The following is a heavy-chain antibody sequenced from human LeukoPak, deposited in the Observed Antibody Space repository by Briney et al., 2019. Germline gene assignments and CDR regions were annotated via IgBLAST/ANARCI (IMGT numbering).Heavy chain of an antibody. V-gene: IGHV6-1*01. Sequence: SQTLSLTCAISGVSVSSNSVTWNWIRQSPSRGLEWLGRTYYRSTWYNDYAVPVRGRITVNPDTSKNQFSLHLNSVTPEDTAVYYYARRLTQYDCFDPWGQGILVTVSS. J-gene: IGHJ5*02. D-gene: IGHD2-2*01. CDR2: TYYRSTWYN. CDR3: ARRLTQYDCFDP. CDR1: GVSVSSNSVT.